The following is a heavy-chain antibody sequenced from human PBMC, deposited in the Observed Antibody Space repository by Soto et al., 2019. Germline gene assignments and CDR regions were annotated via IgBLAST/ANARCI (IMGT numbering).Heavy chain of an antibody. CDR2: IYYSGST. V-gene: IGHV4-39*01. CDR3: ARTYSSVYYFDY. D-gene: IGHD6-25*01. CDR1: GGSISSSSYY. Sequence: PSETLSLTCTVSGGSISSSSYYWGWIRQPPGKGLEWIGSIYYSGSTYYNPSLKSRVTISVDTSKNQFSLKLSSVTAADTAVYYCARTYSSVYYFDYWGQGTLVTVSS. J-gene: IGHJ4*02.